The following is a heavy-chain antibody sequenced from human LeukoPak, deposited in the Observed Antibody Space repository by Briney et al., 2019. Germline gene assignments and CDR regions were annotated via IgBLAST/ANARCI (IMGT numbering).Heavy chain of an antibody. CDR3: AKMRSAVGGYFDY. J-gene: IGHJ4*02. V-gene: IGHV3-23*01. Sequence: GGSLRLSYAASPFTFSKFDIHWVRQAPGKGLEWVSAISGSGGSTYYADSVKGRFTISRDNSKNTPYLQMNSLRAEDTAVYYCAKMRSAVGGYFDYWGQGTLVTVSS. D-gene: IGHD3-16*01. CDR1: PFTFSKFD. CDR2: ISGSGGST.